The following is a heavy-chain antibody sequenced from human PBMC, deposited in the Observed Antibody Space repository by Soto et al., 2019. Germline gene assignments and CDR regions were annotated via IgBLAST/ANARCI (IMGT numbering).Heavy chain of an antibody. Sequence: SATRSLTCAVYGGSFSGYYWSWIRPPPGKGLEWIGEINHSGSTNYNPSLKSRVTISVDTSKNQFSLKLSSVTAADTAVYYCARGPSLYYYGSGRPTALDYWGQGTLVTVSS. V-gene: IGHV4-34*01. CDR3: ARGPSLYYYGSGRPTALDY. D-gene: IGHD3-10*01. J-gene: IGHJ4*02. CDR2: INHSGST. CDR1: GGSFSGYY.